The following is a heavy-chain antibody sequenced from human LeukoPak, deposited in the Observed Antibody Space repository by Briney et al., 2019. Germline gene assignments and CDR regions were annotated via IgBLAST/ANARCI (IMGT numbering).Heavy chain of an antibody. J-gene: IGHJ4*02. Sequence: ASVKVSCKASGYTFTCYYMHWVRQAPGQGLEWMGIINPSGGSTSYAQKFQGRVTMTRDMSTSTVYMELSSLRSEDTAVYYCAREPSNGLYYFDYWGQGTLVTVSS. V-gene: IGHV1-46*01. D-gene: IGHD2-8*01. CDR1: GYTFTCYY. CDR3: AREPSNGLYYFDY. CDR2: INPSGGST.